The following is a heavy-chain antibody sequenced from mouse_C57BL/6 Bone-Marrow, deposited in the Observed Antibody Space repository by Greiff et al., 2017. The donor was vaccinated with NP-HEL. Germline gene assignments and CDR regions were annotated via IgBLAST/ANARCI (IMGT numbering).Heavy chain of an antibody. CDR1: GFTFSSYA. CDR3: AREDSNWYFDV. Sequence: EVQLVESGGGLVKPGGSLKLSCAASGFTFSSYAMSWVRQTPEKRLEWVATISDGGSYTYYPDNVKGRFTISRDNAKNNLYLQMSHLKSEDTAMCYCAREDSNWYFDVWGTGTTVTVSS. D-gene: IGHD2-5*01. J-gene: IGHJ1*03. V-gene: IGHV5-4*01. CDR2: ISDGGSYT.